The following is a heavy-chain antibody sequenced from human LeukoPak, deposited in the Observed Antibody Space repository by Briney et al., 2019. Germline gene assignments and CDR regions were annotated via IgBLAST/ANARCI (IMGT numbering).Heavy chain of an antibody. J-gene: IGHJ5*02. V-gene: IGHV4-59*01. CDR3: ARGDPQWVVTDP. Sequence: PSETLSLTCTVSGGSIGSYYWTWIRQPPGKRLEWIGFVYHSGTTNYNPSLKSRVTISIDTSKNQFSLKLSSVTAADTAVYYCARGDPQWVVTDPWGQGTLVTVSS. CDR2: VYHSGTT. D-gene: IGHD4-23*01. CDR1: GGSIGSYY.